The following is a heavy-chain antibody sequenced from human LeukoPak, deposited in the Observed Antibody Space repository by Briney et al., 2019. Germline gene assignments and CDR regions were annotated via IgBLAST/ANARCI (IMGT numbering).Heavy chain of an antibody. Sequence: GGSLRLSCAASGFTFSSYDMHWVRQATGKGLEWVSAIGTAGDTYYPGSVKGRFTISRENAKNSLYLQMNSLRAGDTAVYYCARSPLTSGYFDYWGQGTLGTVSS. J-gene: IGHJ4*02. CDR1: GFTFSSYD. CDR2: IGTAGDT. V-gene: IGHV3-13*01. D-gene: IGHD2-8*02. CDR3: ARSPLTSGYFDY.